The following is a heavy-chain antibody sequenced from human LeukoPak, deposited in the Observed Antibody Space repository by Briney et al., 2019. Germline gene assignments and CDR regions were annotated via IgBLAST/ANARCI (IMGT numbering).Heavy chain of an antibody. CDR2: IWYDGTKT. CDR3: ARAGFCSGGTCYSDF. V-gene: IGHV3-33*08. D-gene: IGHD2-15*01. Sequence: AGGSLRLSCAASGFTFSSYAMHWVRQAPGKGLEWVAVIWYDGTKTFYADSVKGRFTISRDNSRNTLYLQMTSLRAEDTAVYYCARAGFCSGGTCYSDFWGQGTLVTVSS. J-gene: IGHJ4*02. CDR1: GFTFSSYA.